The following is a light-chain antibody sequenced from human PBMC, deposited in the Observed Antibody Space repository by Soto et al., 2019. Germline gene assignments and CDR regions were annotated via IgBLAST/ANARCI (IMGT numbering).Light chain of an antibody. CDR3: QHYGSSPLT. CDR1: QSVSSSY. J-gene: IGKJ1*01. CDR2: GAS. Sequence: EIVLTQSPGTLSLSPGERATLSCRASQSVSSSYLAWYQQKPGQAPRLLIYGASSRATGIPDRFSGSGSGTSFTLTISRLEPEDVAVYYCQHYGSSPLTFGQGTKVEIK. V-gene: IGKV3-20*01.